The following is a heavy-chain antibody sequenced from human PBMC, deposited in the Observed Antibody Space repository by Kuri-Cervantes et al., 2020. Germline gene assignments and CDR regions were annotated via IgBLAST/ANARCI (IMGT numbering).Heavy chain of an antibody. J-gene: IGHJ4*02. V-gene: IGHV4-39*07. Sequence: SETLSLTCTVSGGSISSGDYYWSWIRQPPGKGLEWIGNIYHSGSAYYNPSLKSRVTISVDTSKNQFSLKLSSVTAADTAVYYCARLRFGELLSFDSWGQGTLVTVSS. CDR3: ARLRFGELLSFDS. CDR2: IYHSGSA. D-gene: IGHD3-10*01. CDR1: GGSISSGDYY.